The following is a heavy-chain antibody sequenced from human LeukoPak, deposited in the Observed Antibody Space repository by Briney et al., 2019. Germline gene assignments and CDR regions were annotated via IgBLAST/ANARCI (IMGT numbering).Heavy chain of an antibody. CDR3: ARGLYYDFWSGYRKGYYYYGMDV. V-gene: IGHV4-39*07. CDR1: GGSISSSSYY. CDR2: IYYSGST. J-gene: IGHJ6*02. Sequence: PSETLSLTCTVSGGSISSSSYYWGWIRQPPGKGLEWIGSIYYSGSTYYNPSLKSRVTISVDTSKNQFSLKLSSVTAADTAVYYCARGLYYDFWSGYRKGYYYYGMDVWGQGTTVTVSS. D-gene: IGHD3-3*01.